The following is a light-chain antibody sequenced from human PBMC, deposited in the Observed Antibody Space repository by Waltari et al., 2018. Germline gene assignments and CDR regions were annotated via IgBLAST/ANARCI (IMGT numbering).Light chain of an antibody. CDR2: EVY. Sequence: QSALTQPASVSGSPGQSITISRTGMSSDVGSYNLVSSYQQFPGRAPQLIIYEVYRRPSGISNRFSGSKSGNTASLTISGLRAEDEADYYCCSYAGPATFVVFGGGTKLTVL. J-gene: IGLJ2*01. V-gene: IGLV2-23*02. CDR1: SSDVGSYNL. CDR3: CSYAGPATFVV.